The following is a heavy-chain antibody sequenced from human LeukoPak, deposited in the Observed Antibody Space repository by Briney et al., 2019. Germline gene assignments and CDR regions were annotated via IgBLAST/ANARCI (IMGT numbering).Heavy chain of an antibody. CDR2: IIPIFGTA. V-gene: IGHV1-69*13. J-gene: IGHJ5*02. CDR1: GGTFSSYA. CDR3: ARSPRSYQLLYWFDP. Sequence: SVKVSCKASGGTFSSYAISWVRQAPGQGLEWMGGIIPIFGTANYAQEFQGRVTITADESTSTAYMELSSLRSEDTAVYYCARSPRSYQLLYWFDPWGQGTLVTVSS. D-gene: IGHD2-2*01.